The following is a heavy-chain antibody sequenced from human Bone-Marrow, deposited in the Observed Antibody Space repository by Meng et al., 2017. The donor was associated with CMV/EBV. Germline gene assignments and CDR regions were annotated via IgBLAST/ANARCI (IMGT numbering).Heavy chain of an antibody. D-gene: IGHD4-23*01. Sequence: GEYLKISCAASGFTVSSNYMSWVRQAPGKGLEWVSVIYSGGSTYYADSVKGRFTISRDKSKNTLYLQMNSLRAEDTAVYYCARDLRTTVVTPITYYYYYGMDVWGQGTTVTVSS. V-gene: IGHV3-66*02. CDR2: IYSGGST. CDR3: ARDLRTTVVTPITYYYYYGMDV. J-gene: IGHJ6*02. CDR1: GFTVSSNY.